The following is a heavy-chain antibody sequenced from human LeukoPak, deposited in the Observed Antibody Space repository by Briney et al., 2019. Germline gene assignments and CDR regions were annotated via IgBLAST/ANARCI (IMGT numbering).Heavy chain of an antibody. CDR1: GYSFANYW. CDR3: ARDDSSGYDY. J-gene: IGHJ4*02. D-gene: IGHD3-22*01. CDR2: IDPSDSYT. Sequence: PGESLKISCKGSGYSFANYWISWVRQMPGKGLEWMGRIDPSDSYTNYSPSFQGHVTISADKSISTAYLQWSSLKASDTAMYYYARDDSSGYDYWGQGTLVTVSS. V-gene: IGHV5-10-1*01.